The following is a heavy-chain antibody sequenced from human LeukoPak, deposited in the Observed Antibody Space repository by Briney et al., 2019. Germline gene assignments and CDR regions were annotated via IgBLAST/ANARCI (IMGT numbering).Heavy chain of an antibody. V-gene: IGHV3-7*04. CDR3: SRSYYGGSPYYNDY. Sequence: PGGSLRLSCAASGFTFSIYWMTWVRQAPGKGLEWVANINQDGSEKFYLDSVQGRFTISRDNAKNSLSLQMNSLRAEDTAVYYCSRSYYGGSPYYNDYWGPGTLVTVSS. CDR2: INQDGSEK. J-gene: IGHJ4*02. D-gene: IGHD3-10*01. CDR1: GFTFSIYW.